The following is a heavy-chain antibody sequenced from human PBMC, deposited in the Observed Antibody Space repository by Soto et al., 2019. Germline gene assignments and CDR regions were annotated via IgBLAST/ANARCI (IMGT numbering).Heavy chain of an antibody. CDR3: VRGPSQDSSLFGPPDS. Sequence: VGSLRLSCAASGFTFSNYGMSWVRQGPGKGLEYVSAIFYNGGVSYYADPVKGRFTVSRDNSKNMLYLQMSSLKIEDTAAYYCVRGPSQDSSLFGPPDSWGQGTLVTVSS. J-gene: IGHJ4*02. CDR1: GFTFSNYG. V-gene: IGHV3-64D*06. CDR2: IFYNGGVS. D-gene: IGHD3-3*01.